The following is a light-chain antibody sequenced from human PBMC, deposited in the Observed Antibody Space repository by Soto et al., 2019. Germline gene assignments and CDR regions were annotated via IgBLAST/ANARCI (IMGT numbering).Light chain of an antibody. J-gene: IGKJ4*01. CDR1: QSVSSSY. V-gene: IGKV3-20*01. CDR3: QQYGSSPLT. CDR2: AAS. Sequence: EIVMTQSPGTLSLSPGERATLSCRASQSVSSSYLACYQQKPGHAPRLLIYAASSRATGTPDRFSGSGSETDLTLTISRLEPEAFAVYYCQQYGSSPLTFGGGTKVEIK.